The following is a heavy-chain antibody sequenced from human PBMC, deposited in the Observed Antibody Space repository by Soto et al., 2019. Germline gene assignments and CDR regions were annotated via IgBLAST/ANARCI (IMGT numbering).Heavy chain of an antibody. J-gene: IGHJ4*02. V-gene: IGHV3-9*01. D-gene: IGHD5-18*01. CDR3: AKAGGGYSYGFGPYFDY. Sequence: DVQLVESGGGLVQPGRSLRLSCAASGFTFDDYAMHWVRQAPGKGLEWVSGISWNSGSIGYADSVKGRFTISRDNAKNSLYLQMNSLRAEDTALYYCAKAGGGYSYGFGPYFDYWGQGTLVTVSS. CDR2: ISWNSGSI. CDR1: GFTFDDYA.